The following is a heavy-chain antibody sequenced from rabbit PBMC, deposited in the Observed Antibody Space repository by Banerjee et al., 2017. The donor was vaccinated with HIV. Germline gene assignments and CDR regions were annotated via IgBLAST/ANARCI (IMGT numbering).Heavy chain of an antibody. CDR3: ARRIPTMTMNL. Sequence: QEQLVESGGGLVQPEGSLTLTCTASGFSFSSSYWMCWVRQAPGKGLEWIGCIYNGDGGTTYYANWAKGRFTISKTSSTTVTLQMTSLTAADTATYFCARRIPTMTMNLWGPGTLVTVS. J-gene: IGHJ4*01. CDR2: IYNGDGGTT. CDR1: GFSFSSSYW. D-gene: IGHD2-1*01. V-gene: IGHV1S45*01.